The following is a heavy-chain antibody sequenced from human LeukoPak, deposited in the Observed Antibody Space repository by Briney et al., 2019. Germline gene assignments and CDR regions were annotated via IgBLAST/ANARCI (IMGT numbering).Heavy chain of an antibody. CDR2: ISYSGIA. V-gene: IGHV4-59*08. D-gene: IGHD4-11*01. Sequence: PSETLSLTCTVSGGSISSYYWSWIRQPPGKGLEWIGYISYSGIANYNPALKSRVTISVDTSKNQFSQKLSSVTAADTAAYYCARRTVAKAYDFWGQGTLVTVSS. CDR3: ARRTVAKAYDF. J-gene: IGHJ4*02. CDR1: GGSISSYY.